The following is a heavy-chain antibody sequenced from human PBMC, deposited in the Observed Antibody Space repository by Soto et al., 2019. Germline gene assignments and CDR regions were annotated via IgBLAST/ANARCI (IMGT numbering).Heavy chain of an antibody. CDR1: GFTFGTTD. V-gene: IGHV3-23*01. CDR3: VKNSGWFNT. D-gene: IGHD3-10*01. Sequence: QLLQSGGGLVQPGGSLTLSCAASGFTFGTTDMSWVRQAPGEGLEWVSTIDGSGGITYYADSAKGRFTISRDNSRNTVYLQMNSLRGDDTALYYCVKNSGWFNTWGQGALSPSPQ. CDR2: IDGSGGIT. J-gene: IGHJ5*02.